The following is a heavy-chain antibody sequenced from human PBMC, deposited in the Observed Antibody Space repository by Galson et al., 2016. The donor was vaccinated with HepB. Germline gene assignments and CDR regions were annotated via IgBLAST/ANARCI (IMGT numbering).Heavy chain of an antibody. CDR3: AKGVVVGEATWFDP. CDR1: GFIFDDYA. V-gene: IGHV3-9*01. D-gene: IGHD2-15*01. J-gene: IGHJ5*02. CDR2: ISRNSGSK. Sequence: SLRLSCAASGFIFDDYAMHWVRQAPGKGLEWVSGISRNSGSKGYADSVKGRFTISRDNAKNSLYLQMNSLRVEDTALYYCAKGVVVGEATWFDPWGQGTLVTVSS.